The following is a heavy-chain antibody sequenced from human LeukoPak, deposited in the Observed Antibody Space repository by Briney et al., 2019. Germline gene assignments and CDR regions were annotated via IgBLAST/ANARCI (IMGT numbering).Heavy chain of an antibody. CDR1: GGSISSSSYY. J-gene: IGHJ6*02. CDR3: ARGPWRFRGGMDV. CDR2: IYYSGST. V-gene: IGHV4-39*07. D-gene: IGHD2-21*01. Sequence: SETLSLTCTVSGGSISSSSYYWGWIRQPPGKGLEWIGSIYYSGSTNYNPSLKSRVTISVDTSKNQFSLKLSSVTAADTAVYYCARGPWRFRGGMDVWGQGTTVAVSS.